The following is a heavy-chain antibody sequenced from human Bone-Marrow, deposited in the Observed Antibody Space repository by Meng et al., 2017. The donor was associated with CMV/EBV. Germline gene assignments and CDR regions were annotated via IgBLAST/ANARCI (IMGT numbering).Heavy chain of an antibody. CDR2: IKQDGSEK. J-gene: IGHJ4*02. V-gene: IGHV3-7*01. CDR3: ARDEYSSGWGDYFDY. CDR1: GFTFSNAW. Sequence: GESLKISCAASGFTFSNAWMSWVRQAPGKGLEWVANIKQDGSEKYYMDSVKGRFTISRDNAKNSLYLQMNSLRAEDTAVYYCARDEYSSGWGDYFDYWGQGTLVTVSS. D-gene: IGHD6-19*01.